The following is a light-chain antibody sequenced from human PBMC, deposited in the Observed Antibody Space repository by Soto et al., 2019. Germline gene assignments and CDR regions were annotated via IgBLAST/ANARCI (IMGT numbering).Light chain of an antibody. V-gene: IGKV1-5*03. CDR3: QHYNSYPIT. CDR2: KAS. CDR1: QSISTW. Sequence: DIQMTQSPSTLSASVGDRVTMSCRASQSISTWLAWYQQKPGKAPKLLIYKASVLESGVPSRFSGSGSGTEFTLTISSLQPDDFATYYCQHYNSYPITFGQGARLEIK. J-gene: IGKJ5*01.